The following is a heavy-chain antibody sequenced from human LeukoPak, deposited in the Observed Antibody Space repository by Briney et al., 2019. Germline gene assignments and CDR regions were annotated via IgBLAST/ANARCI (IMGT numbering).Heavy chain of an antibody. CDR3: ARDGPYGDYYYYYGMDV. Sequence: SETLSLTCTVSGGSISSGDYYWSWLRQPPGKGLEWIGEINHSGSTNYNPSLKSRVTISVDTSKNQFSLKLSSVTAADTAVYYCARDGPYGDYYYYYGMDVWGQGTTVTVSS. J-gene: IGHJ6*02. V-gene: IGHV4-39*07. CDR2: INHSGST. D-gene: IGHD4-17*01. CDR1: GGSISSGDYY.